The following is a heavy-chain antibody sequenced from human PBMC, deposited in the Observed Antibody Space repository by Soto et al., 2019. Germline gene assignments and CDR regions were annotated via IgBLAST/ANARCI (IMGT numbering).Heavy chain of an antibody. J-gene: IGHJ6*03. V-gene: IGHV3-30*18. CDR3: AKDPNSSGWYGYYYYYYMDV. Sequence: QVQLVESGGGVVQPGRSQRLSCAASGFTFTSNGIHWVRQAPGKGLEWVAVISYDGSNKYYADSVKGRFTISRDNSKNTLYLQMNSLRAEDTAVYYCAKDPNSSGWYGYYYYYYMDVWGKGTTVTVSS. CDR2: ISYDGSNK. D-gene: IGHD6-19*01. CDR1: GFTFTSNG.